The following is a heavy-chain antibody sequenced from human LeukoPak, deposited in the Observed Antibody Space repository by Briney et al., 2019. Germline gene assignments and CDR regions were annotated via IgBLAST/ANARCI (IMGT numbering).Heavy chain of an antibody. Sequence: SGPTLVNPTQTLTLTCTFSGFSLSTSGVGVGWIRQPPGKALEWLALIYWDDDKRYSPSLKSRLTITKDTSKNQVVLTMTNMDPVDTATYYCAHRPLYYDILTGYYRTSTLFDYWGQGTLVTVSS. V-gene: IGHV2-5*02. CDR1: GFSLSTSGVG. CDR2: IYWDDDK. J-gene: IGHJ4*02. D-gene: IGHD3-9*01. CDR3: AHRPLYYDILTGYYRTSTLFDY.